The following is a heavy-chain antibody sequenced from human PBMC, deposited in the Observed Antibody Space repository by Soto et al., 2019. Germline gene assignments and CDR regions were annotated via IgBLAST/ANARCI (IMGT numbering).Heavy chain of an antibody. CDR2: MNRDGSER. D-gene: IGHD6-13*01. CDR1: GFTFSSYW. V-gene: IGHV3-7*01. Sequence: PGGSLRLSCAASGFTFSSYWMTRARQAPGKGLEWVASMNRDGSERRYVDSVEGRFTISRDNAKNSLFLQMNSLSPDDTAVYYCGRDAGRRFDYWGQGSLVTVSS. CDR3: GRDAGRRFDY. J-gene: IGHJ4*02.